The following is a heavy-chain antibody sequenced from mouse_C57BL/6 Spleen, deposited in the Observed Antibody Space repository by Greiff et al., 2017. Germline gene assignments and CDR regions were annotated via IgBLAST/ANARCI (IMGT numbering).Heavy chain of an antibody. CDR2: IRSKSNNYAT. CDR1: GFSFNTYA. V-gene: IGHV10-1*01. D-gene: IGHD1-1*01. Sequence: EVQGVESGGGLVQPKGSLKLSCAASGFSFNTYAMNWVRQAPGKGLEWVARIRSKSNNYATYYADSVKDRFTISRDDSESMLYLQMNNLKTEDTAMYYCVRCHYYGSSYAMDYWGQGTSVTVSS. J-gene: IGHJ4*01. CDR3: VRCHYYGSSYAMDY.